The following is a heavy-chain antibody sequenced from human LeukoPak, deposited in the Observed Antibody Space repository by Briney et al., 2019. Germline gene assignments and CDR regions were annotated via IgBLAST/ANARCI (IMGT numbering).Heavy chain of an antibody. V-gene: IGHV1-2*02. J-gene: IGHJ6*03. CDR2: INPNSGGT. CDR1: GYTFTGYY. CDR3: AGSFSSSWYLDYYYYMDV. D-gene: IGHD6-13*01. Sequence: GASVKVSCKASGYTFTGYYIHWVRQAPGQGLEWMGWINPNSGGTNFAQKFQGRVAMTRDTSISTAYMDLSRLTSDDTAVYYCAGSFSSSWYLDYYYYMDVWGKGTTVTVSS.